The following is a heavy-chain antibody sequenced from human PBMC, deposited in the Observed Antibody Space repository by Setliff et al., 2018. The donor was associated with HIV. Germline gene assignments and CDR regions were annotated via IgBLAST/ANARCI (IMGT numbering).Heavy chain of an antibody. CDR1: GYTSTSYD. J-gene: IGHJ6*03. V-gene: IGHV1-8*01. CDR3: ARTRSGGSSVYYYYYMDV. D-gene: IGHD2-15*01. CDR2: MNPDSGNT. Sequence: GASVKVSCKASGYTSTSYDISWVRQATGQGLEWMGWMNPDSGNTGSAQNFQGRLTITWNTSISTAYMELGSLGFDDTAVYFCARTRSGGSSVYYYYYMDVWGQGTAVTVSS.